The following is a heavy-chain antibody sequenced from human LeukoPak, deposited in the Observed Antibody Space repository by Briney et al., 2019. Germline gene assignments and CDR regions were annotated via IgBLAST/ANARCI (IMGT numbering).Heavy chain of an antibody. V-gene: IGHV1-18*04. CDR3: ARDGRYYDSSGYPSGD. D-gene: IGHD3-22*01. J-gene: IGHJ4*02. CDR2: ISAYNGNT. Sequence: ASVKVSSKASGYTFTSYGISWVRQAPGQGLEWMGWISAYNGNTNYAQKLQGRVTMTTDTSTSTAYMELRSLRSDDTAVYYCARDGRYYDSSGYPSGDWGQGTLVTVSS. CDR1: GYTFTSYG.